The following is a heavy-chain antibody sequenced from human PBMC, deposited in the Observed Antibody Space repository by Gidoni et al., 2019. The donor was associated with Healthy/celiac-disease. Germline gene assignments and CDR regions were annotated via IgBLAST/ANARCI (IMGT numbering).Heavy chain of an antibody. V-gene: IGHV4-61*02. CDR3: ARSSDVADSHY. D-gene: IGHD6-19*01. CDR1: GGSISSGSYY. Sequence: QVQLQASGPGLGKPSQTLSLTCTVSGGSISSGSYYWSWIRQPAGKGLEWIGRIYTSGSTNYNPSLKSRVTISVDTSKNQFSLKLSSVTAADTAVYYCARSSDVADSHYWGQGTLVTVSS. J-gene: IGHJ4*02. CDR2: IYTSGST.